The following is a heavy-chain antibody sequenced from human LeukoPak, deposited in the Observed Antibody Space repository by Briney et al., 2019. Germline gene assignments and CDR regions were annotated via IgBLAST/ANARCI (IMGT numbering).Heavy chain of an antibody. CDR3: ARGGDYCSSTSCYGGYYGMDV. CDR1: GGSFSAHY. Sequence: SETLSLTCIVYGGSFSAHYWSWIRQPPGKGLEWIAEINHSGGTNYNPSLMSRVAISVDTSKNQFSLKLSSVTAADTAVYYCARGGDYCSSTSCYGGYYGMDVWGQGTTVTVSS. CDR2: INHSGGT. V-gene: IGHV4-34*01. D-gene: IGHD2-2*01. J-gene: IGHJ6*02.